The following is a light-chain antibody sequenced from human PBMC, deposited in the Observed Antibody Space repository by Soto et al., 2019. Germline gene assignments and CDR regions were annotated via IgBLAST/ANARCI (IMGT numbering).Light chain of an antibody. J-gene: IGKJ2*01. CDR3: QQYGSSPPKYT. Sequence: EIVLTQSPGTLSLSPGERATLSCRASQSVSSSYSVWFQQKPGQPPRLLIYGASNRATDIPDRFSGSGSGTDFTLTISRLEPEDFAVYYCQQYGSSPPKYTFGQGTKLEIK. CDR2: GAS. V-gene: IGKV3-20*01. CDR1: QSVSSSY.